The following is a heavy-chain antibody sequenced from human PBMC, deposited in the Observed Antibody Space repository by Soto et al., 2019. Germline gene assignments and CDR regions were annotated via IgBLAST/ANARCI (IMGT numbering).Heavy chain of an antibody. V-gene: IGHV1-8*01. CDR3: AIAKSDDYDFWSGYYLGDNWFDP. D-gene: IGHD3-3*01. CDR1: GYTFTSYD. CDR2: MNPNSGNT. J-gene: IGHJ5*02. Sequence: ASVKVSFKASGYTFTSYDINWLRQATGQGLEWMGWMNPNSGNTGYAQKFQGRVTMTRNTSISTAYMELSSLRSEDTAVYYCAIAKSDDYDFWSGYYLGDNWFDPWGQGTLVTVSS.